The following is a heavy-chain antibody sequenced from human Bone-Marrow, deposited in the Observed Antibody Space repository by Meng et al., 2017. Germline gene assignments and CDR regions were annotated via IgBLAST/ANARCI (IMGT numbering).Heavy chain of an antibody. D-gene: IGHD2-21*02. CDR1: GASISSSSYY. J-gene: IGHJ6*02. CDR3: AGEAVVTVMFYHAMDV. V-gene: IGHV4-39*07. CDR2: IYYSGST. Sequence: SETLSFTCTAPGASISSSSYYWGWIRQPPGQGREWIGSIYYSGSTYYNPSLKSRVTMSADTSKNHFSLKLPSVTAADTAVYYGAGEAVVTVMFYHAMDVWGQGTTVTVSS.